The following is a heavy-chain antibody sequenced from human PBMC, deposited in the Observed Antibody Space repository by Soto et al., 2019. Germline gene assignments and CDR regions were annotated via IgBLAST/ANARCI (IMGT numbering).Heavy chain of an antibody. Sequence: ESGGGVVQPGRSLRLSCAASGFTFSSYAMHWVRQAPGKGLEWVAVISYDGSNKYYADSVKGRFTISRDNSKNTLYLQMNSLRAEDTAVYYCARDRKEMVYAIGYYYYGMDVWGQGTTVTVSS. J-gene: IGHJ6*02. CDR2: ISYDGSNK. CDR3: ARDRKEMVYAIGYYYYGMDV. V-gene: IGHV3-30-3*01. CDR1: GFTFSSYA. D-gene: IGHD2-8*01.